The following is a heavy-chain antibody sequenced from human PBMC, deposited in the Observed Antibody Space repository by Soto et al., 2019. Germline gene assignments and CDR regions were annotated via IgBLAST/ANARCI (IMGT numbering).Heavy chain of an antibody. J-gene: IGHJ6*03. V-gene: IGHV4-34*01. D-gene: IGHD2-21*01. CDR2: INHLGSI. CDR1: GGPLSDYF. Sequence: SETLSLTCVVSGGPLSDYFWSWIRQPPGMSLEWIGEINHLGSINYNPSLKSRVTMSVDTSKNQFSLKLNSVTAADTATYYCARGGISHWAYFYYMDVWDRGTTVTVS. CDR3: ARGGISHWAYFYYMDV.